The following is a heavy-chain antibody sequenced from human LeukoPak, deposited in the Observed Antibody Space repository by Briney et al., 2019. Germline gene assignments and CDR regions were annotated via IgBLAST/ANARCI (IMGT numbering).Heavy chain of an antibody. V-gene: IGHV1-69*05. CDR3: ARSGSPGFDP. CDR2: IIPIFGTA. Sequence: ASVKVSCKASGGTFSSYAIIWVRQAPGQGLEWMGGIIPIFGTANYAQKFQGRVTITTDESTSTAYMELSSLRSEDTAVYYCARSGSPGFDPWGQGTLVTVSS. J-gene: IGHJ5*02. CDR1: GGTFSSYA. D-gene: IGHD3-10*01.